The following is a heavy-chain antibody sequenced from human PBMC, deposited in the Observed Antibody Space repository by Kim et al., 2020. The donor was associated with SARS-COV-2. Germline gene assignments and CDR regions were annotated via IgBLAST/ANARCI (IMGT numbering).Heavy chain of an antibody. V-gene: IGHV4-34*01. J-gene: IGHJ4*02. CDR1: GGSFSGYY. Sequence: SETLSLTCAVYGGSFSGYYWSWIRQPPGKGLEWIGEINHSGSTNYNPSLKSRVTISVDTSKNQFSLKLSSVTAADTAVYYCAGRYCSGGSCYSGRGSYVDYWGQGTLVTVSS. CDR2: INHSGST. CDR3: AGRYCSGGSCYSGRGSYVDY. D-gene: IGHD2-15*01.